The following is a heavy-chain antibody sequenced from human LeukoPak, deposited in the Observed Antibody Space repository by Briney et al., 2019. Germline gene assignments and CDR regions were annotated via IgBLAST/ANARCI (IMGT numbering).Heavy chain of an antibody. D-gene: IGHD2-2*01. Sequence: ASVKVSCKASGYTFTSYDINWVRQATGQGLEWMGWMNPISGNTGYAQKFQGRVTITRNTSISTAYMELSNLRPEDSAVYYCARVIVVVPAAKVWFDPWGQGTLVTVSS. V-gene: IGHV1-8*03. CDR2: MNPISGNT. CDR1: GYTFTSYD. J-gene: IGHJ5*02. CDR3: ARVIVVVPAAKVWFDP.